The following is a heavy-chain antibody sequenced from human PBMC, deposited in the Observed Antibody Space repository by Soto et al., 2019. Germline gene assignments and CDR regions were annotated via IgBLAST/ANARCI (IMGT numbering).Heavy chain of an antibody. Sequence: GGSLRLSCAASGFSFSDYGMTWVRQAPGKGLEWVSVISGSGGSSYYADSVKGRFTISRDNSKNTLHLQMNSLRAEDTAVYYCAKELGYFNSTTCSLTGLDYRGQGTLDIGSS. J-gene: IGHJ4*02. CDR1: GFSFSDYG. D-gene: IGHD2-2*01. V-gene: IGHV3-23*01. CDR3: AKELGYFNSTTCSLTGLDY. CDR2: ISGSGGSS.